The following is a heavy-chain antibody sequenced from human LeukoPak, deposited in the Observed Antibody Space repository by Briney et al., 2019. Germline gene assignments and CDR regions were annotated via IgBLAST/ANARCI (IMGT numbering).Heavy chain of an antibody. J-gene: IGHJ6*03. CDR1: GGSISSYY. V-gene: IGHV4-59*01. Sequence: SETLSLTCTVSGGSISSYYWSWIRPPPGRGLECIGYIYYSGSTNHNPSLKSRVTISVDTSKNQFSLKLSSVTAADTAVYYCARGGGNYYYYYMDVWGKGTTVTVSS. CDR2: IYYSGST. CDR3: ARGGGNYYYYYMDV. D-gene: IGHD2-15*01.